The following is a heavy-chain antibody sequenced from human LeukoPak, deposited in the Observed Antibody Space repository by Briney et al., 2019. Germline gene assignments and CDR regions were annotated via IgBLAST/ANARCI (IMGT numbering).Heavy chain of an antibody. CDR2: IIPILGIA. D-gene: IGHD1-26*01. CDR1: GGTFSSYA. J-gene: IGHJ4*02. Sequence: ASVKVSCKASGGTFSSYAISWVRQAPGQGLEWMGRIIPILGIANYAQKFQGRVTITADKSTSTAYMELSSLRSEDTAVYYCARDLNVGVGATTNWGQGTLVTVSS. V-gene: IGHV1-69*04. CDR3: ARDLNVGVGATTN.